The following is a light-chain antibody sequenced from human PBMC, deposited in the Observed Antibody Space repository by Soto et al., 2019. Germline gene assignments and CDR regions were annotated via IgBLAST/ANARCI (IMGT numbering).Light chain of an antibody. CDR3: QSYDSSTVV. Sequence: LTQPHSVSESPGKTVTISCTRSSGSIASNYVQWYQQRPGSAPTTVIYEDKQRPSGVPDRFSGSTDGSSNSASLTISGLQTEDEADYYCQSYDSSTVVFGGGTQLTVL. V-gene: IGLV6-57*04. CDR2: EDK. J-gene: IGLJ2*01. CDR1: SGSIASNY.